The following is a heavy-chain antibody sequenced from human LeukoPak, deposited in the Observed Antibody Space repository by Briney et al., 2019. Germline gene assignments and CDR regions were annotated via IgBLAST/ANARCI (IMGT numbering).Heavy chain of an antibody. Sequence: GGSLRLSCAASGFTFSSYAMGWVRQAPGKGLEWASAISGSGGSTYYADSVKGRFTISRDNSKNTLYLQMNSLRAEDTAVYYCAKALSSGWSYFDYWGQGTLVTVSS. CDR3: AKALSSGWSYFDY. CDR2: ISGSGGST. D-gene: IGHD6-19*01. CDR1: GFTFSSYA. V-gene: IGHV3-23*01. J-gene: IGHJ4*02.